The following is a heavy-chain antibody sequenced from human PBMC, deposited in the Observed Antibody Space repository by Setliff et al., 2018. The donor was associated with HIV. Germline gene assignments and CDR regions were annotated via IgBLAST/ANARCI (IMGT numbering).Heavy chain of an antibody. CDR1: GGSLSAFY. Sequence: LSLTCAVYGGSLSAFYWTWIRQSSGRGLEWIGDIYHRGSTTYTPSLESRVTISLDTSKNQFSLKLASVIAADTAVYFCARGDPDTVMIVFDYWGQGALVTVSS. CDR2: IYHRGST. J-gene: IGHJ4*02. D-gene: IGHD5-18*01. V-gene: IGHV4-34*01. CDR3: ARGDPDTVMIVFDY.